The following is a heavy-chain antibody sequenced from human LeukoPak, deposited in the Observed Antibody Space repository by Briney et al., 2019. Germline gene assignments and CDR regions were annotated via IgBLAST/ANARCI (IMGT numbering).Heavy chain of an antibody. CDR3: AREDCSGGSCQDGFDY. D-gene: IGHD2-15*01. CDR2: IYTSGST. J-gene: IGHJ4*02. V-gene: IGHV4-4*07. CDR1: GGSISSYY. Sequence: SETLSLTCTVSGGSISSYYWSWIRQPAGKGLEWIGRIYTSGSTNYNPSLKSRVTMSVDTSKNQFSLKPSSVTAADTAVYYCAREDCSGGSCQDGFDYWGQGTVVTVSS.